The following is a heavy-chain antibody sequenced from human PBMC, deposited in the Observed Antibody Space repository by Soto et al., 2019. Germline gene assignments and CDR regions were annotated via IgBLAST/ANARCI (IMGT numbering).Heavy chain of an antibody. CDR1: GGSFSGYY. V-gene: IGHV4-34*01. J-gene: IGHJ4*02. Sequence: SETLSLTCAVYGGSFSGYYWSWIRQPPGKGLEWIGEINHSGSTNYNPSLKSRVTISVDTSKNQFSLKLSSVTAADTAVYCCARRYSSSFDYWGQGTLVTVSS. CDR3: ARRYSSSFDY. D-gene: IGHD6-13*01. CDR2: INHSGST.